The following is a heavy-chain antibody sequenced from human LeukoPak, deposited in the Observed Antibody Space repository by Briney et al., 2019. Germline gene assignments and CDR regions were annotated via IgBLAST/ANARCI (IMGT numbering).Heavy chain of an antibody. D-gene: IGHD3-22*01. CDR2: IYSGGST. CDR3: ASIGFDAFDI. V-gene: IGHV3-53*01. CDR1: GFTVSSNY. Sequence: GGSLRLSCAASGFTVSSNYMSWVGEAPGKGLEWVSVIYSGGSTYYADSVKGRFTISRDNSKNTLYLQMNSLRAEDTAVYYCASIGFDAFDIWGQGTMVTVSS. J-gene: IGHJ3*02.